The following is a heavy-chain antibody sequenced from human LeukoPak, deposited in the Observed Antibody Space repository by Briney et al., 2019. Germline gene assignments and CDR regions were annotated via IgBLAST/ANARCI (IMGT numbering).Heavy chain of an antibody. CDR1: GFTSSSYG. J-gene: IGHJ4*02. V-gene: IGHV3-33*01. D-gene: IGHD3-10*01. CDR2: IWYDGSNK. Sequence: GGSLRLSCAASGFTSSSYGMHWVRQAPGKGLEWVAVIWYDGSNKYYADSVKGRFTISRDNSKNTLYLQMNSLRAEDTAVYYCARELIGVYYFDYWGQGTLVTVSS. CDR3: ARELIGVYYFDY.